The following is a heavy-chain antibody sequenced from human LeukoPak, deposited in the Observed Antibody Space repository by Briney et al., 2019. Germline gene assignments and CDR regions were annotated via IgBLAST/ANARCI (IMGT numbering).Heavy chain of an antibody. CDR2: IYYSGST. CDR3: ARSYYDFWSGPYGFDI. J-gene: IGHJ3*02. V-gene: IGHV4-39*01. D-gene: IGHD3-3*01. CDR1: GGSISSSIYY. Sequence: SSETLSLTCTVSGGSISSSIYYWGWIRQPPGKGLEWIGSIYYSGSTYYNPSLKSRVTISVDTSKNQFSLKLSSVTAADTAVYYCARSYYDFWSGPYGFDIWGQGTMVTVSS.